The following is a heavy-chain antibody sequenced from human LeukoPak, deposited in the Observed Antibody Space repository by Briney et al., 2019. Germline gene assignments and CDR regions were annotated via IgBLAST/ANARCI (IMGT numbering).Heavy chain of an antibody. D-gene: IGHD3-10*01. CDR1: GFTFSSYA. CDR2: IYYSGST. J-gene: IGHJ4*02. CDR3: ARDPLMVRGEITDY. Sequence: PGGSLRLSCAASGFTFSSYAMHWIRQPPGKGLEWIGSIYYSGSTYYNPSLKSRVTISVDTSKNQFSLKLSSVTAADTAVYYCARDPLMVRGEITDYWGQGTLVTVSS. V-gene: IGHV4-39*07.